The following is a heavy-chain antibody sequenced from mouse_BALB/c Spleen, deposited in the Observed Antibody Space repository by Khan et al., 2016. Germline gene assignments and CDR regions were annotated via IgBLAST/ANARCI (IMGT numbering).Heavy chain of an antibody. CDR2: ISSSGST. CDR3: ARRNYYFGPLFVY. D-gene: IGHD1-1*01. V-gene: IGHV3-2*02. CDR1: GYSITSDYA. J-gene: IGHJ2*01. Sequence: EVQLQESGPGLVKPSQSLSLTCTVTGYSITSDYAWNWIRQFPGNKLEWMGFISSSGSTNYNPSLKSRISINRDTSKNQFFLQLNSVTTEDTATYYCARRNYYFGPLFVYWGQGTTLTVTS.